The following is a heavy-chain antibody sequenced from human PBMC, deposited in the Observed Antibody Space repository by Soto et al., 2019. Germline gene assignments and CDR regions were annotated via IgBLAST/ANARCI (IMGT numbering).Heavy chain of an antibody. CDR2: ISGSGGST. CDR1: GFTFSSYA. J-gene: IGHJ3*02. CDR3: AKDPYRIPDDSSDAFDI. Sequence: GGSLRLSCAASGFTFSSYAMSWVRQAPGKGLEWVSAISGSGGSTYYADSVKGRFTISRDNSKNTLYLQMNSLRAEDTAVYYCAKDPYRIPDDSSDAFDIWGQGTMVTVSS. V-gene: IGHV3-23*01. D-gene: IGHD3-22*01.